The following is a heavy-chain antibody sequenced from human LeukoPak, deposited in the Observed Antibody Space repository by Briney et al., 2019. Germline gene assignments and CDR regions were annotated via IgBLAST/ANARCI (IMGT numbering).Heavy chain of an antibody. CDR3: ARGLYSGYDYPHGFDY. V-gene: IGHV1-2*02. CDR2: INPNSGGT. Sequence: ASVKVSCKASGYTFTGYYMHWVRQAPGQGLEWIGWINPNSGGTNYAQKFQGRVTMTRDTSISTAYMELSRLRSDDTAVYYCARGLYSGYDYPHGFDYWGQGTLVTVSS. CDR1: GYTFTGYY. D-gene: IGHD5-12*01. J-gene: IGHJ4*02.